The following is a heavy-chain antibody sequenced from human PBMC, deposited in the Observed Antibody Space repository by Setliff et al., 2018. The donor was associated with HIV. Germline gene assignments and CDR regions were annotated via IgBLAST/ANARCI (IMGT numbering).Heavy chain of an antibody. CDR1: GFTFSTYA. Sequence: PGGSLRLSCAASGFTFSTYAMSWVRQAPGKGLEWVSVISGRGDNTYYADSVKGRFTISRDNSKNMLYLQMNSLRAEDTAIYYCARAWAMQQLVPAYWGQGTLVTVSS. CDR3: ARAWAMQQLVPAY. CDR2: ISGRGDNT. D-gene: IGHD6-6*01. J-gene: IGHJ4*02. V-gene: IGHV3-23*01.